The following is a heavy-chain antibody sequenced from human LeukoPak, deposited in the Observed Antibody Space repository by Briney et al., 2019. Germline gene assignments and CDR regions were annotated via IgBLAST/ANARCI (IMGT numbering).Heavy chain of an antibody. CDR1: GGTFSSYA. D-gene: IGHD6-13*01. CDR2: IITILGIA. CDR3: ARDLWRVAARPYYYYGMDV. Sequence: GASVKVSCKASGGTFSSYAISWVRQAPGQALEWMGRIITILGIANYAQKFQGRVTITADKTTSTAYMELSSLRSEDTAVYYCARDLWRVAARPYYYYGMDVWGQGTTVTVSS. J-gene: IGHJ6*02. V-gene: IGHV1-69*04.